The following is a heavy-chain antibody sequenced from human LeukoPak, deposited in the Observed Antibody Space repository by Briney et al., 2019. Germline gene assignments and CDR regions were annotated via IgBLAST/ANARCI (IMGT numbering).Heavy chain of an antibody. V-gene: IGHV3-30*18. J-gene: IGHJ4*02. Sequence: GSLRLSCAASGFPFSNYDMHWVRQAPGKGLEWVAVISYDGTNKYYADSVKGRFTISRDNSKNTLHLQMNSLRAEDTAVYYCAKDDRGNEAPFDYWGQGTLVTVSS. CDR2: ISYDGTNK. CDR1: GFPFSNYD. CDR3: AKDDRGNEAPFDY.